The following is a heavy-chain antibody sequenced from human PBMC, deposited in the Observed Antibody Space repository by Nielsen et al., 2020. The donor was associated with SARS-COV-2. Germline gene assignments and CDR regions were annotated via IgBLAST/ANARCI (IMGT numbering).Heavy chain of an antibody. Sequence: GESLKISCAASGFTFSSYAMSWVRQAPGKGLEWVSAISGSGGSTYYADSVKGRFTISRDNAKNSLYLQMSSLRAEDTAVYYCARSEHYYDSSGYYPDYWGQGTLVTVSS. V-gene: IGHV3-23*01. CDR2: ISGSGGST. D-gene: IGHD3-22*01. J-gene: IGHJ4*02. CDR3: ARSEHYYDSSGYYPDY. CDR1: GFTFSSYA.